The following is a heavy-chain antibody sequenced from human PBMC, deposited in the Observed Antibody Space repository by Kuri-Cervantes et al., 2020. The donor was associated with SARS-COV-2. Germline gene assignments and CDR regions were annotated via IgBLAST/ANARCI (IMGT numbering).Heavy chain of an antibody. CDR2: IYHSGST. J-gene: IGHJ3*02. Sequence: SCTVSGGSISSGGYYWSWIRQPPGKGLEWIGYIYHSGSTYYNPSLKSRVTISVDRSKNQFSLKLSSVTAADTAVYYCARPRYGDYDGAFDIWGQGTMVTVSS. D-gene: IGHD4-17*01. CDR1: GGSISSGGYY. CDR3: ARPRYGDYDGAFDI. V-gene: IGHV4-30-2*01.